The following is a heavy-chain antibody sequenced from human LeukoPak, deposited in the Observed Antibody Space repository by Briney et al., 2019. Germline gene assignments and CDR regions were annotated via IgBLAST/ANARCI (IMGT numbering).Heavy chain of an antibody. Sequence: GGSLRLSCAASGFTFSSYAMSWARQAPGKGLVWVSAISGSGGSTYYTDSVKGRFTISRDNSKNTLYLQMNSLRAEDTAVYFCAKDAVESFYDSSGYYYGVGFDYWGQGTLVSVSS. CDR1: GFTFSSYA. V-gene: IGHV3-23*01. J-gene: IGHJ4*02. CDR3: AKDAVESFYDSSGYYYGVGFDY. CDR2: ISGSGGST. D-gene: IGHD3-22*01.